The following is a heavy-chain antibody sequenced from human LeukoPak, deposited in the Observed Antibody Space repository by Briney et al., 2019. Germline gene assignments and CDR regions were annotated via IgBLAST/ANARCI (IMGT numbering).Heavy chain of an antibody. V-gene: IGHV4-59*01. D-gene: IGHD4-17*01. CDR3: AIRSPLYGGNSFDY. Sequence: SETLSLTCTVSGGSISSYYWSWIRQPPGKGLEWIGYIYYNGSTNYNPSLKSRVTISVDTSKNQFSLKLSSVTAADTAVYYCAIRSPLYGGNSFDYWGQGTLVTVSS. CDR2: IYYNGST. CDR1: GGSISSYY. J-gene: IGHJ4*02.